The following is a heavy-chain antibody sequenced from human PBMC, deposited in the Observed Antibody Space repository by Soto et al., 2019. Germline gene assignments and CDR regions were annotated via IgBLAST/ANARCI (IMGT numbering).Heavy chain of an antibody. Sequence: ASVKVSCKASGYTFTSYGISWVRQAPGQGLEWTGWISAYNGNTNYAQKLQGRVTMTTDTSTSTVYVELRSLRSDDTAVYYCARDRRGSSRSGFDYWGQGTLVTVSS. V-gene: IGHV1-18*04. CDR2: ISAYNGNT. J-gene: IGHJ4*02. CDR3: ARDRRGSSRSGFDY. CDR1: GYTFTSYG. D-gene: IGHD6-6*01.